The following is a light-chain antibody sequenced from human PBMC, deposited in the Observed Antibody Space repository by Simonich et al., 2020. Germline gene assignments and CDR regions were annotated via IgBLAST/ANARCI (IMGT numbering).Light chain of an antibody. Sequence: QLVLTQSPSASASLGASVKLTCTLSSGHSSYAIAWHQQQPEKGPRNWMKVNSDGSHSKGDGIPDRFSGSSAVAERYLTISSLQSEDEADYYCQTWGTGIQVFGGGTKLTVL. V-gene: IGLV4-69*01. CDR2: VNSDGSH. CDR1: SGHSSYA. J-gene: IGLJ2*01. CDR3: QTWGTGIQV.